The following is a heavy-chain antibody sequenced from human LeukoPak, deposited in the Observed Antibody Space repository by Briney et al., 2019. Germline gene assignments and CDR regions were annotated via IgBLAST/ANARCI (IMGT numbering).Heavy chain of an antibody. J-gene: IGHJ4*02. V-gene: IGHV4-34*01. D-gene: IGHD4-17*01. Sequence: PSETLSLTCAVYGGSFSGYYWSWIRQPPGKGLEWIGEINHSGSTNYNPSLKSRVTISVDTSKNQFSLKLSSVTAADTAVYYCARSRDYGDYPLAYWGQGTLVTVSS. CDR3: ARSRDYGDYPLAY. CDR2: INHSGST. CDR1: GGSFSGYY.